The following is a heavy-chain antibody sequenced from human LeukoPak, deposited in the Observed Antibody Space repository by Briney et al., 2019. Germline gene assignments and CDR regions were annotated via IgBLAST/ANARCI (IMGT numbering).Heavy chain of an antibody. Sequence: PSETLSLTCTVSGGSISSSSYYWGWIRQPPGKGLEWIGSIYYSGSTYYNPSLKSRVTISVDTSKNQFSLKLSSVTAADTAVYYCARRFGPNYYYGMDVWGQGTTVIVSS. CDR3: ARRFGPNYYYGMDV. CDR2: IYYSGST. D-gene: IGHD3-16*01. V-gene: IGHV4-39*01. J-gene: IGHJ6*02. CDR1: GGSISSSSYY.